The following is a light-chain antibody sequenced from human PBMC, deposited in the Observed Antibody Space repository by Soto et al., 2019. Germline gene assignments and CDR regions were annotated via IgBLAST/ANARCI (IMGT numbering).Light chain of an antibody. V-gene: IGKV1-5*03. J-gene: IGKJ2*01. Sequence: DIQMTQSPSTLSASVGDRVIITCRASQDVSQWLAWYQQKPGKAPKLLIYKASQLESGVPSRFSGRGSGTEFTLTIRDLQPDDFSTYFCQQYDSESYTFGQGTKLDIK. CDR1: QDVSQW. CDR3: QQYDSESYT. CDR2: KAS.